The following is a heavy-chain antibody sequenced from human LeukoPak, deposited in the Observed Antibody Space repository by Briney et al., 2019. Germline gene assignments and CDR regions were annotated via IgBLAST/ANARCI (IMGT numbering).Heavy chain of an antibody. CDR1: GYTLTELS. Sequence: ASVTVSCTVSGYTLTELSMHWVRQAPGKGLEWMGGFDPEDGETIYAQKFQGRVTMTEDTSTDTAYMELSSLRSEDTAVYYCATRKTEMATIITFGYWGQGTLVTVSS. D-gene: IGHD5-24*01. V-gene: IGHV1-24*01. CDR3: ATRKTEMATIITFGY. CDR2: FDPEDGET. J-gene: IGHJ4*02.